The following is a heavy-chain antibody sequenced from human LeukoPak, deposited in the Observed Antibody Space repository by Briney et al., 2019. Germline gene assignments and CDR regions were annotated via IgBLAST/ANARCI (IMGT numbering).Heavy chain of an antibody. V-gene: IGHV4-34*01. J-gene: IGHJ5*02. CDR2: INHSGST. D-gene: IGHD6-19*01. CDR1: GFTFSDYY. CDR3: ARAAVAGMALYNWFDP. Sequence: GSLRLSCAASGFTFSDYYMSWIRQPPGKGLEWIGEINHSGSTNYNPSLKSRVTISVDTSKNQFSLKLSSVTAADTAVYYCARAAVAGMALYNWFDPWGQGTLVTVSS.